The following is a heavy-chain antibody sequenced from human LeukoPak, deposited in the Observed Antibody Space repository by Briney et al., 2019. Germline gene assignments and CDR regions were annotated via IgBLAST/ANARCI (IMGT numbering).Heavy chain of an antibody. V-gene: IGHV3-48*01. D-gene: IGHD6-13*01. CDR1: GFTFSSYS. J-gene: IGHJ4*02. CDR2: ISSSSSTI. Sequence: PGGSLRLSCATSGFTFSSYSMNWVRQAPGKGLEWVSYISSSSSTIYYADSVKGRFTISRDNAKNSLYLQMNSLRAEDTAVYYCARDDLGYSSSWYDYWGQGTLVTVSS. CDR3: ARDDLGYSSSWYDY.